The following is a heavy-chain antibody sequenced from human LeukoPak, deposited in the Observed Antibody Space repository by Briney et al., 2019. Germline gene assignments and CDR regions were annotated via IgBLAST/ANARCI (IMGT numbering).Heavy chain of an antibody. CDR2: IIPIFGTA. J-gene: IGHJ6*04. D-gene: IGHD1-1*01. V-gene: IGHV1-69*05. CDR3: AREASEVRSTYYYYGIYV. CDR1: GGTRSTYA. Sequence: SVKVSSTASGGTRSTYAISWVRQATGQGSEWMGVIIPIFGTANYAQKLQGRVTITTVKFTSTAYKELSSLRSEDTAVSYFAREASEVRSTYYYYGIYVWGKGATVTVSS.